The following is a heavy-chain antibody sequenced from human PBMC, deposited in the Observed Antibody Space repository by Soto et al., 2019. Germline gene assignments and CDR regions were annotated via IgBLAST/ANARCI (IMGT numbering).Heavy chain of an antibody. CDR1: GGTFSSYA. D-gene: IGHD3-10*01. V-gene: IGHV1-69*13. CDR3: ARDRGFGELLPAYYYYYGMDV. Sequence: ASVKVSCKASGGTFSSYAISWVRQAPGQGLEWMGGIIPIFGTANYAQKFQGRVTITADESTSTAYMELSSLRSEDTAVYYCARDRGFGELLPAYYYYYGMDVWGQGTTVTVS. J-gene: IGHJ6*02. CDR2: IIPIFGTA.